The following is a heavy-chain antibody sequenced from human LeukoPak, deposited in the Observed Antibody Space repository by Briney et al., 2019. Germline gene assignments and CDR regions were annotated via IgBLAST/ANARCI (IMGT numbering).Heavy chain of an antibody. V-gene: IGHV7-4-1*02. D-gene: IGHD5-12*01. Sequence: GASVKLSCKASGYTFTNFAINWVRQAPGQGLEWMGWINTNTGNPTYAQGFTGRFVLSLDTSVSTAYLQISSLKAEDTAVYYCARESFNVDIVATQSGDWFDPWGQGTLVTVSS. CDR3: ARESFNVDIVATQSGDWFDP. CDR2: INTNTGNP. CDR1: GYTFTNFA. J-gene: IGHJ5*02.